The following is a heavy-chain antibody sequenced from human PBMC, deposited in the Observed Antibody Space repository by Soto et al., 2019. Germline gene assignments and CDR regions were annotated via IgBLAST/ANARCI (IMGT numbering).Heavy chain of an antibody. CDR2: IYYSGST. CDR1: GGSISSYY. D-gene: IGHD2-8*01. Sequence: QVQLQESGPGLVKPSETLSLTCTVSGGSISSYYWSWIRQPPGKGLEWIGYIYYSGSTNYNPSLKSRVTISVDTSKNQFSLKLSSVTAADTVVYYCARDKAGDCTNGVCGSDWFDPWGQGTLVTVSS. J-gene: IGHJ5*02. CDR3: ARDKAGDCTNGVCGSDWFDP. V-gene: IGHV4-59*01.